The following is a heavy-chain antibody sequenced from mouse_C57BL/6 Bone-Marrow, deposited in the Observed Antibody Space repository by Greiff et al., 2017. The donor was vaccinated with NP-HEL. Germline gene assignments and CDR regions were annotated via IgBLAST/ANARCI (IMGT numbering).Heavy chain of an antibody. CDR3: ARSPLYYCLDWYFEG. CDR1: GFTFTDYY. V-gene: IGHV7-3*01. Sequence: EVQGVESGGGLVQPGGSLSLSCAASGFTFTDYYMSWVRQPPGKALEWLGSIRNRGNGNSTPYSAHVKVRFSISRDNYQSILYLRMSALRAEDSATYYGARSPLYYCLDWYFEGWGTGTTVTVSS. CDR2: IRNRGNGNST. D-gene: IGHD1-1*01. J-gene: IGHJ1*03.